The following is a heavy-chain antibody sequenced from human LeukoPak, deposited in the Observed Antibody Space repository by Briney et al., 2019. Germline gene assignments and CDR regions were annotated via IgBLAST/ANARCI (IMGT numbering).Heavy chain of an antibody. Sequence: GGSLRLSCETSGFSFSSYSMNWVRQAPGKGLERVSYIRSSGAMIYYADSVKGRFTISRDNAKKSVYLQMNSLRGEDTAVYYCVRDPDALDYWGQGTQVTVSS. V-gene: IGHV3-48*01. CDR2: IRSSGAMI. CDR3: VRDPDALDY. J-gene: IGHJ4*02. CDR1: GFSFSSYS.